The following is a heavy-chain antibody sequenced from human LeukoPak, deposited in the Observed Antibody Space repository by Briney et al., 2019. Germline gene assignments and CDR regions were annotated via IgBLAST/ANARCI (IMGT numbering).Heavy chain of an antibody. V-gene: IGHV3-7*01. J-gene: IGHJ6*02. CDR3: ARELHYYGMDV. CDR2: IKQDGSEK. CDR1: GFTFSSYA. Sequence: GGSLRLSCAASGFTFSSYAMNWVRQAPGKGLEWVANIKQDGSEKYYVDSVKGRFTISRDNAKDSLYLQMNSLRAEDTAVYYCARELHYYGMDVWGQGTTVTVSS.